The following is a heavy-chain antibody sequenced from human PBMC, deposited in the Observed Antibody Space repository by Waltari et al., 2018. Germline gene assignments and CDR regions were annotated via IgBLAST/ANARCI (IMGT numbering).Heavy chain of an antibody. Sequence: QMQLQESGPGLVKPSGTLSVTCTVSGDSMSSTDWWSWVRQSPEKGLEWIGQIQRSGRTHYNPSLESRVTISIDTSNNQFSLKVTSTTAADTAVYYCARDRGRGIYLDSWGRGTRVTVSP. CDR3: ARDRGRGIYLDS. J-gene: IGHJ4*02. D-gene: IGHD2-15*01. CDR1: GDSMSSTDW. V-gene: IGHV4-4*02. CDR2: IQRSGRT.